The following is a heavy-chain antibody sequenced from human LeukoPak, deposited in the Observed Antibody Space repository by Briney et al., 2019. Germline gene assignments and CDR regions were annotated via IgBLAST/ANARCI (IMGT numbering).Heavy chain of an antibody. CDR2: ISTSGSTI. Sequence: GGSLRLSCAASGFTFSSYSMNWVRQAPGKGLEWVSSISTSGSTIYYADSVKGRFTISRVNAKNSLYLRMISLRAEDTAVYYCATGKWSFEYWGQGTLVTVSS. D-gene: IGHD2-8*01. J-gene: IGHJ4*02. CDR1: GFTFSSYS. V-gene: IGHV3-21*04. CDR3: ATGKWSFEY.